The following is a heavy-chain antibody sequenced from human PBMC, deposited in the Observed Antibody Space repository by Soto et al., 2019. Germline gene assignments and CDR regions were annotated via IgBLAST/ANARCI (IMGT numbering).Heavy chain of an antibody. CDR3: ARGSGIVARPGDLEDVKYDY. D-gene: IGHD2-21*01. CDR1: GQSFSGHS. V-gene: IGHV4-34*01. Sequence: QVQLQQWGAGLVKPSETLSLSCAVYGQSFSGHSWAWIRQPPGKGLEWIGEINESGSTYYNPSLKSRVTISTDTSKNQFSLKLSSVSAADTAAYFCARGSGIVARPGDLEDVKYDYWGQGTLVNVSS. J-gene: IGHJ4*02. CDR2: INESGST.